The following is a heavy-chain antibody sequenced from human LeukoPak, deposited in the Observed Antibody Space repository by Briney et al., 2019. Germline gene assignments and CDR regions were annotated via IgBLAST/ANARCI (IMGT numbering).Heavy chain of an antibody. D-gene: IGHD3-22*01. Sequence: PSETLSLTCTVSGGSISSYYWSWIRQPAGKGLEWIGRIYTSGITNYNPSLKSRVTMSVDTSKNQFSLILISVTAADTAVYYCARESSGYSFVDYWGQGTLVTVSS. V-gene: IGHV4-4*07. CDR1: GGSISSYY. J-gene: IGHJ4*02. CDR2: IYTSGIT. CDR3: ARESSGYSFVDY.